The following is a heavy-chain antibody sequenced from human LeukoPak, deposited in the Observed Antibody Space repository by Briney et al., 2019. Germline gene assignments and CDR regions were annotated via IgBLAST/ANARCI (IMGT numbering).Heavy chain of an antibody. Sequence: PSETLSLTCTVSGGSISSSSYYWGWIRQPPGKGLEWIGSIYYSGSTYYNPSLKSRVTISVDTSKNQFSLKLSSVTAADTAVYYCARRGAYYYDSSGYSSRNNDYWGQGTLVTVSS. V-gene: IGHV4-39*01. CDR2: IYYSGST. D-gene: IGHD3-22*01. CDR3: ARRGAYYYDSSGYSSRNNDY. CDR1: GGSISSSSYY. J-gene: IGHJ4*02.